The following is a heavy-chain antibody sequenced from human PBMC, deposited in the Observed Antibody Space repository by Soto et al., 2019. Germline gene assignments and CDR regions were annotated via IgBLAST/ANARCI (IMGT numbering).Heavy chain of an antibody. CDR1: GFTFGDYA. V-gene: IGHV3-49*03. J-gene: IGHJ5*02. D-gene: IGHD6-19*01. Sequence: GGSLSLSCTASGFTFGDYAMSWFRQAPGKGLEWVGFIRSKAYGGTTEYAASVKGRFTISREDSKSIAYLQKNSLKTEDTAVYYCTRVTGYSSGWYWWFDPWGQGTLVTVSS. CDR2: IRSKAYGGTT. CDR3: TRVTGYSSGWYWWFDP.